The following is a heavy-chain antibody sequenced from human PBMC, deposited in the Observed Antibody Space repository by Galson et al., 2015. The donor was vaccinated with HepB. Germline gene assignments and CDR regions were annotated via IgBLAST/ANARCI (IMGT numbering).Heavy chain of an antibody. J-gene: IGHJ4*02. V-gene: IGHV1-3*04. CDR2: IDTANGHT. D-gene: IGHD3-10*01. Sequence: SVKVSCKASGYTFNTYNMHWVRQAPGQGLEWVGWIDTANGHTKYSRKFQARVTITRDSSASTAYMELSSLTSEDTAIYYCARAPRISFGELMQHLTNWGLGTLVTVSS. CDR3: ARAPRISFGELMQHLTN. CDR1: GYTFNTYN.